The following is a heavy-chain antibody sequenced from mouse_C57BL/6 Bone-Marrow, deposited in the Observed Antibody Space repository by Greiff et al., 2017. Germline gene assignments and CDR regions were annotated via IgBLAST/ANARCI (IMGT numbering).Heavy chain of an antibody. D-gene: IGHD1-2*01. CDR1: GYTFTSYW. V-gene: IGHV1-50*01. Sequence: QVQLQQPGAELVKPGASVKLSCKASGYTFTSYWMQWVKQRPGQGLEWIGEIDPSDSYTNYNQKFKGKATLTVDTSSSPAYMQLSSLTSDDSAVYYCARRTTAFDVWGTGTTVTVSS. CDR3: ARRTTAFDV. CDR2: IDPSDSYT. J-gene: IGHJ1*03.